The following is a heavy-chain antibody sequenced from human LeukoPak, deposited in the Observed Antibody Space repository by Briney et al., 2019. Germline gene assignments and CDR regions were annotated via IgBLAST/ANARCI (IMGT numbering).Heavy chain of an antibody. D-gene: IGHD4-11*01. Sequence: GGSLRLSCAATGLIFNHYALHWVRQAPGKGLEWVAVIWSDGTNKYYAASVKGRFTISRDDSDKTVYLQMNTLRPEDTGVYYCARDAQRGFDYSNSLQYWGQGTPVTVS. J-gene: IGHJ4*02. CDR2: IWSDGTNK. CDR1: GLIFNHYA. CDR3: ARDAQRGFDYSNSLQY. V-gene: IGHV3-33*01.